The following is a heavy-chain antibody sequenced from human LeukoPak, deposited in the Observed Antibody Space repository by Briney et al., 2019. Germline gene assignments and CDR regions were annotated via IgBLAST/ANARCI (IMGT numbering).Heavy chain of an antibody. CDR1: GFTFSSYG. J-gene: IGHJ4*02. CDR2: ISYDGSNK. Sequence: GGSLRLSCAASGFTFSSYGMHWVRQAQGKGLEWVAVISYDGSNKYYADSVKGRFTISRDNSKNTLYLQMNSLRAEDTAIYYCAREWDSWGQGTLVTVSS. CDR3: AREWDS. V-gene: IGHV3-30*03.